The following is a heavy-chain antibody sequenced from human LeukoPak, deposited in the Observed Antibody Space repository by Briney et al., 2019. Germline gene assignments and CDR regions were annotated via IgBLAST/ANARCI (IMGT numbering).Heavy chain of an antibody. V-gene: IGHV4-59*01. CDR2: IYYSGST. J-gene: IGHJ4*02. D-gene: IGHD3-3*01. CDR3: ATYDFWSGYYFDY. Sequence: SETLSLTCTVSGGSIGSYYWSWIRQPPGKGLEWIGYIYYSGSTNYNPSLKSRVTISVDTSKNQFSLKLSSVTAADTAVYYCATYDFWSGYYFDYWGQGTLVTVSS. CDR1: GGSIGSYY.